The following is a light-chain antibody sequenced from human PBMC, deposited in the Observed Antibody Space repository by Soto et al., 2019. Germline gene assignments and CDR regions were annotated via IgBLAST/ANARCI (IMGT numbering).Light chain of an antibody. CDR3: WLSYNGAYVV. CDR1: TGAVTSGHY. V-gene: IGLV7-46*01. CDR2: DTS. Sequence: QAVVTQEPSLTVSPGGTVTLTCGSSTGAVTSGHYPYWSQQKLGQAPRTLIYDTSNKHSWTPGRFSGSLLGGKAALALSGAQHEDGVEYYCWLSYNGAYVVFGGGTKLTVL. J-gene: IGLJ2*01.